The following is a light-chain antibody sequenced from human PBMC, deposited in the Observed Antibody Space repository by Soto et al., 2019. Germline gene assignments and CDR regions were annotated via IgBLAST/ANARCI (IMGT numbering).Light chain of an antibody. J-gene: IGLJ3*02. Sequence: QSVLTQPPSASGSPGQSVTISCTGTSSDVGGCKYVSWYQQHPGKAPKLILYGDDQRPSGVPDRFSGSKSGTSVSLAISGVRSEDEADYYCAAWDDSLNGCVFGGGTQRTVL. V-gene: IGLV2-8*01. CDR2: GDD. CDR1: SSDVGGCKY. CDR3: AAWDDSLNGCV.